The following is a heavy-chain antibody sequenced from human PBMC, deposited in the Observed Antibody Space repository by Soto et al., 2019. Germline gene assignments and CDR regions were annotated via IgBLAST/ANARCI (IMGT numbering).Heavy chain of an antibody. CDR1: GGSISSYY. V-gene: IGHV4-59*01. Sequence: SEILSLTCTVSGGSISSYYWSWIRQPPGKGLEWIGYIYYSGSTNYNPSLKSRVTISVDTSKNQFSLKLSSVTAADTAVYYCARAQCSGGSCYEYYGMDVWGQGTTVTVSS. D-gene: IGHD2-15*01. CDR3: ARAQCSGGSCYEYYGMDV. J-gene: IGHJ6*02. CDR2: IYYSGST.